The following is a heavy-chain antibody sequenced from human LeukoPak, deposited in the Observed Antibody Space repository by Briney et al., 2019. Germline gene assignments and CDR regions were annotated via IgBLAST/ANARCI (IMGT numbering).Heavy chain of an antibody. Sequence: PGGSLRLSYSASRFTFEHYAMHWVRQAPGKGLEWVSGISWNSGAKGYADSVKGRFTISRDNAKNALYLQMNNLRAEDTAFYYCAKALPIAEAGNRESYYYALDVWGQGTTVIVSS. J-gene: IGHJ6*02. V-gene: IGHV3-9*01. CDR3: AKALPIAEAGNRESYYYALDV. CDR1: RFTFEHYA. CDR2: ISWNSGAK. D-gene: IGHD6-19*01.